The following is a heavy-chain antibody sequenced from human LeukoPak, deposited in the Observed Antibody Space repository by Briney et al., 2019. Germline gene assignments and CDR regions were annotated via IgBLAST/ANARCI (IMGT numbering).Heavy chain of an antibody. V-gene: IGHV3-66*01. J-gene: IGHJ3*02. D-gene: IGHD3-3*01. CDR3: ARDRRFWSGLDAFDI. CDR1: EFSVGSNY. Sequence: GGSLRLSCAASEFSVGSNYMTWVRQAPGKGLEWVSLIYSGGSTYYADSVKGRFTISRDNSKNTLYLQMNSLRAEDTAVYYCARDRRFWSGLDAFDIWGQGTMVTVSS. CDR2: IYSGGST.